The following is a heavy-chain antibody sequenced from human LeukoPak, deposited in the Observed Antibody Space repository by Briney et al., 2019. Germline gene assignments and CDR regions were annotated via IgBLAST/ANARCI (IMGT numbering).Heavy chain of an antibody. Sequence: PGRSLRLSCAASGFTFSSYGMHWVRQAPGKGLEWVAVISYDGSNKYYADSVKGRFTISRDNSKNTLYLQMNSLRAEDTAVYYCARGRPTTTVTTTKYYFDYWGQGTLVTVSS. CDR3: ARGRPTTTVTTTKYYFDY. J-gene: IGHJ4*02. V-gene: IGHV3-30*03. D-gene: IGHD4-17*01. CDR1: GFTFSSYG. CDR2: ISYDGSNK.